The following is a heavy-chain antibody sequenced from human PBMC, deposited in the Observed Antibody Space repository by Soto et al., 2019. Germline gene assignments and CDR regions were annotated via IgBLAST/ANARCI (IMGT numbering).Heavy chain of an antibody. V-gene: IGHV3-9*01. CDR3: TKVGGLYDFWSGPLHFDL. Sequence: DAQLVESGGGLVQPGRSLRLSCAGSGFIFDDFAIHWVRQAPGKGLEWVSGISWNSDSIGYADSVKGRFTISRDNAKNALYLQMNSLRVEDTALCYCTKVGGLYDFWSGPLHFDLWGQGTLVTVSS. CDR2: ISWNSDSI. D-gene: IGHD3-3*01. J-gene: IGHJ4*02. CDR1: GFIFDDFA.